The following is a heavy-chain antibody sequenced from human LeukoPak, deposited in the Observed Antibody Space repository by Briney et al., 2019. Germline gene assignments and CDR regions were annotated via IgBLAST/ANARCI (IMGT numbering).Heavy chain of an antibody. Sequence: SGTLSLPCTVSGGSITTYYWSWIRQAARKGPEWIGRVSTSGRTNYNPSLQSRLTMSADTSEKQFSLILNSVTAADTAVYYFAVGRPRNTTRLDDGYDFWGQGTMVTVSS. V-gene: IGHV4-4*07. CDR2: VSTSGRT. J-gene: IGHJ3*01. CDR1: GGSITTYY. CDR3: AVGRPRNTTRLDDGYDF. D-gene: IGHD1-1*01.